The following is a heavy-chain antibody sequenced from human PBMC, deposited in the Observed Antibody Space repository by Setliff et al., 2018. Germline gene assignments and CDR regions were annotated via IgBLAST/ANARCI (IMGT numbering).Heavy chain of an antibody. CDR2: ILFSGDT. CDR1: GYSISSGFS. D-gene: IGHD3-16*01. J-gene: IGHJ6*02. V-gene: IGHV4-38-2*01. Sequence: SETLSLTCAVSGYSISSGFSWVWIRQSPGKGLEWIGRILFSGDTYYNPSLNSRVTISADTSKNQLSLKLSSVTAADTAVYYCARSMIQRNYYCGLDVWGQGTTVTVSS. CDR3: ARSMIQRNYYCGLDV.